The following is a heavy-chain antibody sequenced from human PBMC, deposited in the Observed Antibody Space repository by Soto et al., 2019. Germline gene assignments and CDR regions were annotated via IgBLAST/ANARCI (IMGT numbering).Heavy chain of an antibody. CDR3: AKDLRYSRVYYMDV. D-gene: IGHD4-17*01. CDR1: GFTFSSYA. J-gene: IGHJ6*03. V-gene: IGHV3-23*01. Sequence: GGSLRLSCAASGFTFSSYAMSWVRQAPGKGLEWVSAISGSGSSTYYADSVKGRFTISRDNSKNTLYLQMNSLRAEDTAVYYCAKDLRYSRVYYMDVWGKGTTVTVSS. CDR2: ISGSGSST.